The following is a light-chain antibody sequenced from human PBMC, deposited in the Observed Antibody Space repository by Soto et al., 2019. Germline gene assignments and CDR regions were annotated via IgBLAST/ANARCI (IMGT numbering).Light chain of an antibody. V-gene: IGKV3-11*01. CDR1: QSLSSY. CDR3: QQRSDWPLT. Sequence: EIVLTQSPATLSLSPGERATLSGRASQSLSSYLAWYQQKRDQPPRLLIYDASKRATGIPARFSGSGSGTDFTLSISSLEPEDFAVYYCQQRSDWPLTFGGGTKVEIK. CDR2: DAS. J-gene: IGKJ4*01.